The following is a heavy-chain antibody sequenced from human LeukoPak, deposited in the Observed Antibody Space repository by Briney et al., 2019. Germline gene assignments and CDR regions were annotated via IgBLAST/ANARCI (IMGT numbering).Heavy chain of an antibody. CDR2: ISSSSSYI. CDR3: ARAISSSGWSRDAFDI. Sequence: GGSLRLSCAASGFTFSSYSMNWVRQAPGKGLEWVSSISSSSSYIYYADSVKGRFTISRDNAKNSLYLQMNSLRAEDTAVYYCARAISSSGWSRDAFDIWGQGTVVTVSS. D-gene: IGHD6-19*01. V-gene: IGHV3-21*01. CDR1: GFTFSSYS. J-gene: IGHJ3*02.